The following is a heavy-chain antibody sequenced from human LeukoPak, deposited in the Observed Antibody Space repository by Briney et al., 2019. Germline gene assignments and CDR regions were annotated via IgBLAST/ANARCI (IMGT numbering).Heavy chain of an antibody. Sequence: GGSLRLSCAASGFTFSSYAMHWVRQAPGKGLEWVAVISYDGSNKYYADSVKGRFTISRDNSKNTLYLQMNSLRAEDTAVYYCARGRKSSGSDYWGQGTLVTVSS. V-gene: IGHV3-30-3*01. CDR1: GFTFSSYA. J-gene: IGHJ4*02. D-gene: IGHD6-19*01. CDR2: ISYDGSNK. CDR3: ARGRKSSGSDY.